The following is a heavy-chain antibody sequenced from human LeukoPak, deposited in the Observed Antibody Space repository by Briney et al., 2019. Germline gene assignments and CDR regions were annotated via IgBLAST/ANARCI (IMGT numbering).Heavy chain of an antibody. V-gene: IGHV3-30*02. Sequence: GGSLRLSCAASGFTFSSYGMHWVRQAPGKGLEWVAFIRYDGSNKYYADSVKGRFTISRDNSKNSLYLQMNSLRAEDTAVYYCAREFWGRSNILTGLGTTGDCYSDYWGQGTLVTVSS. CDR2: IRYDGSNK. CDR1: GFTFSSYG. J-gene: IGHJ4*02. D-gene: IGHD2-21*02. CDR3: AREFWGRSNILTGLGTTGDCYSDY.